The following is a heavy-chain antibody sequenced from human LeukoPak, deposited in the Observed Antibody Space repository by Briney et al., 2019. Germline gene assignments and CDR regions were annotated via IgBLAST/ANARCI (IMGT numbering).Heavy chain of an antibody. CDR3: AHKLRNYYDASGSQFDY. CDR2: IFWDDDK. CDR1: GFSLSTRGVG. Sequence: SGPTLVKPTQTLTLTCTFSGFSLSTRGVGVGWIRQPPGKALEWLALIFWDDDKRYSPSLKSRLTITKDTYKNQVVLTVTNMDPVDTATYYCAHKLRNYYDASGSQFDYWGQGTLVTVSS. V-gene: IGHV2-5*02. D-gene: IGHD3-22*01. J-gene: IGHJ4*02.